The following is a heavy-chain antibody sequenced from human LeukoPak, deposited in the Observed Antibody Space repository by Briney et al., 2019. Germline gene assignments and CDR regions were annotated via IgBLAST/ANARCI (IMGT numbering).Heavy chain of an antibody. Sequence: GGSLRLSCAVSGITLSNYGMSWVRQAPGKGLEWVAGISDSGGSTNYADSVKGRFTISRDNPKNTLYLQMNSLRAEDTAVYFCAKRGVVIRVILVGFHKEAYCFDSWGQGTLVTVSS. CDR1: GITLSNYG. J-gene: IGHJ4*02. CDR2: ISDSGGST. D-gene: IGHD3-22*01. CDR3: AKRGVVIRVILVGFHKEAYCFDS. V-gene: IGHV3-23*01.